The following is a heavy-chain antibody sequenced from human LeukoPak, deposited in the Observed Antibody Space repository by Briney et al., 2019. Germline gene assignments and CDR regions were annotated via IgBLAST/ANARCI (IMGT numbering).Heavy chain of an antibody. CDR3: AREHYGFFYDSSGYYPED. CDR1: GGSISSSSYY. D-gene: IGHD3-22*01. J-gene: IGHJ4*02. V-gene: IGHV4-39*07. Sequence: SETLSLTCTVYGGSISSSSYYWGWIRQPPGKGLEWIGSIYYSGSTYYNPSLKSRVTISVDTSKSQFSLKLSSVTAADTAVYYCAREHYGFFYDSSGYYPEDWGQGTLVTVSS. CDR2: IYYSGST.